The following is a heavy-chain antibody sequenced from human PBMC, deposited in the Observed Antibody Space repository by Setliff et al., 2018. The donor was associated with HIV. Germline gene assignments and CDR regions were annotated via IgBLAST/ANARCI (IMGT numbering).Heavy chain of an antibody. CDR3: AHVEGGDNSAYFDF. CDR1: GFSLSTYGVG. J-gene: IGHJ4*02. V-gene: IGHV2-5*02. D-gene: IGHD1-20*01. CDR2: IYWDDNK. Sequence: SGPTLVNPTQTLTLTCTFSGFSLSTYGVGMGWIRQPPGKALEWLSVIYWDDNKRYSPSLKSRLTISKDTSKNQVVLTMTNMDPVDTATYYCAHVEGGDNSAYFDFWGQGTLVTVSS.